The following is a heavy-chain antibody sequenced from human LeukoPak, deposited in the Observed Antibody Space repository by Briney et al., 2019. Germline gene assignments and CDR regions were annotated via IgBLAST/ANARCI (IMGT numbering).Heavy chain of an antibody. CDR2: IYYSGST. CDR1: GGSIRSYY. Sequence: SESMSLTCTVSGGSIRSYYWSWIRQPPGKGLEWIGYIYYSGSTNYTPSLKSRVSISVDTSKNQFSLKLSSVTAADTAVYYCVRRSDLTINADYWGQGTLVTV. J-gene: IGHJ4*02. CDR3: VRRSDLTINADY. D-gene: IGHD2-15*01. V-gene: IGHV4-59*08.